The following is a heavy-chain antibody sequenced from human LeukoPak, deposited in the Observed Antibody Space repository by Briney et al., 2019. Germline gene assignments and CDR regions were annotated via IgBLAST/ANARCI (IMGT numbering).Heavy chain of an antibody. CDR1: GFTFSSYA. CDR2: ISASGVST. Sequence: PGGSLRLSCAASGFTFSSYAMSWVRQAPGKGLEWVSMISASGVSTYYADSVKGRFTISRDSSRNILYLQMDSLRAEDTAIYFCTTSPCSGGSCYSGYFDLWGQGTLVTVSS. D-gene: IGHD2-15*01. CDR3: TTSPCSGGSCYSGYFDL. V-gene: IGHV3-23*01. J-gene: IGHJ4*02.